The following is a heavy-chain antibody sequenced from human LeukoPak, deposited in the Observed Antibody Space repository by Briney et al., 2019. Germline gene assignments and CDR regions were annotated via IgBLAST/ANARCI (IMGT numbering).Heavy chain of an antibody. CDR1: GGSFSGYY. CDR3: ARDPGSDTAMAALLDY. V-gene: IGHV4-34*01. Sequence: SETLSLTCAVYGGSFSGYYWSWIRQPPGKGLEWIGEINHSGSTNYNPSLKSRVTISVDTSKNQFSLKLSSVTAADTAVHYCARDPGSDTAMAALLDYWGQGTLVTVSS. D-gene: IGHD5-18*01. J-gene: IGHJ4*02. CDR2: INHSGST.